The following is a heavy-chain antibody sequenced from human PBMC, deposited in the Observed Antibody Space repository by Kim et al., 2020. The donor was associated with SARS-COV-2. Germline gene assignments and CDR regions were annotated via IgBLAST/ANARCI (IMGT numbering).Heavy chain of an antibody. V-gene: IGHV4-4*07. J-gene: IGHJ6*02. CDR3: AKGTADYYNGMDV. Sequence: YNPSLKGRVPMSVDTSKNQLSLKLTSVTAADTAVYYCAKGTADYYNGMDVWGQGTKVTVSS. D-gene: IGHD2-21*02.